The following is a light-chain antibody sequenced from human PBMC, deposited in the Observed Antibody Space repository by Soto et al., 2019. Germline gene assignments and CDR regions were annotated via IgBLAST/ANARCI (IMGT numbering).Light chain of an antibody. V-gene: IGKV3-15*01. CDR1: QSVNSN. Sequence: EIVMTQSPATLAVSPGERATLSCRASQSVNSNLAWYQQKAGQAPRLLIYGASTRATGIPARFSGSGSGTEFTLTISSLQSEDFAVYYCQQYNNWPRTFGQGTKVDIK. CDR2: GAS. CDR3: QQYNNWPRT. J-gene: IGKJ1*01.